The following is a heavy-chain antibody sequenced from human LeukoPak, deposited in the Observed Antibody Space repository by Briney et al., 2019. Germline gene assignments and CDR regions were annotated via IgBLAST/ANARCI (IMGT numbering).Heavy chain of an antibody. V-gene: IGHV1-69*05. D-gene: IGHD5-18*01. Sequence: SVKVSCKASGGTFSSYAISWVRQAPGQGLEWMGGINPIFGTANYAQKFQGRVTITTDESTSTAYMELSSLRSEDTAVYYCAGRDTAMVPVLYYYMDVWGKGTTVTVSS. CDR2: INPIFGTA. CDR3: AGRDTAMVPVLYYYMDV. J-gene: IGHJ6*03. CDR1: GGTFSSYA.